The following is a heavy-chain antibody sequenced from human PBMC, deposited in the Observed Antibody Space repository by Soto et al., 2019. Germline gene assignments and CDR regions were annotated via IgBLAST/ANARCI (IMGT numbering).Heavy chain of an antibody. V-gene: IGHV1-18*01. J-gene: IGHJ6*03. CDR1: GYTFTSYG. Sequence: QVQLVQSGAEVKKPGASVKVSCKASGYTFTSYGISWVRQAPGQGLEWMGWISAYNGNTNYAQKLQGRVTMTTDTTTSTAYMELRSLRSDDTAVYYCARDRSPPHYSYGYDFYYYYYMDVWGKGTTVTVSS. D-gene: IGHD5-18*01. CDR3: ARDRSPPHYSYGYDFYYYYYMDV. CDR2: ISAYNGNT.